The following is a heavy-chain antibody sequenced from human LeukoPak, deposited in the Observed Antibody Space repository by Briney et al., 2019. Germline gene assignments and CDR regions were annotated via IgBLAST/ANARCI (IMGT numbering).Heavy chain of an antibody. CDR2: IYPGDSDT. D-gene: IGHD3-10*01. V-gene: IGHV5-51*01. CDR1: GYSFTSYW. Sequence: GESLKISCKGSGYSFTSYWIGWVRQMPGKGLEWMGIIYPGDSDTRYSPSFQGQVTISADKSISTAYLQWSSLKASDTAIYYCARRSGVGSGTYYIFDYWGQGTLVTVS. J-gene: IGHJ4*02. CDR3: ARRSGVGSGTYYIFDY.